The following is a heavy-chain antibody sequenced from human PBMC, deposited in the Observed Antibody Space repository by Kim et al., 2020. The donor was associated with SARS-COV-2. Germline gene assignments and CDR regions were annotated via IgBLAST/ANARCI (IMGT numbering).Heavy chain of an antibody. D-gene: IGHD6-13*01. CDR1: GYTFTSYD. CDR3: AGLGWGYSSSWFGYYYYMDV. V-gene: IGHV1-8*01. CDR2: MNPNSGNT. Sequence: ASVKVSCKASGYTFTSYDINWVRQATGQGLEWMGWMNPNSGNTGYAQKFQGSVTMTRNTTISTASMELSSLRSEDTAVYYCAGLGWGYSSSWFGYYYYMDVWGQGTTVTVSS. J-gene: IGHJ6*03.